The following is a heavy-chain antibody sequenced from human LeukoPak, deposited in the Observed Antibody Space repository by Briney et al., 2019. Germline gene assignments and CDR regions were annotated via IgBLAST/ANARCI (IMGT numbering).Heavy chain of an antibody. D-gene: IGHD6-19*01. CDR2: INHGGTT. CDR1: GGSFSGYY. J-gene: IGHJ4*02. V-gene: IGHV4-34*01. Sequence: SETLSLTCAVYGGSFSGYYWNWIRQPPGKGLEWIGEINHGGTTNYNPSLKSRVSMSIDMSKNQFSLHLTSVTAADTAVYYCAIEVAVAGTNFDYWGQGTLVTVSS. CDR3: AIEVAVAGTNFDY.